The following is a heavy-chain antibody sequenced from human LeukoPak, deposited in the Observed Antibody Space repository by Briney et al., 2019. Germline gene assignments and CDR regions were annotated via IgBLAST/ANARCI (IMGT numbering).Heavy chain of an antibody. CDR1: GFTFRNHA. V-gene: IGHV3-30*04. J-gene: IGHJ4*02. D-gene: IGHD3-10*01. CDR3: AREEYGEIYLDY. Sequence: PGGSLRLPCAASGFTFRNHAMHWVRQDPGKGLEWVADISKDGRSKDYADSVKGRFTISRDNSKNTLYLQMNSLRAEDTAVYFCAREEYGEIYLDYWGQGTLVTVSS. CDR2: ISKDGRSK.